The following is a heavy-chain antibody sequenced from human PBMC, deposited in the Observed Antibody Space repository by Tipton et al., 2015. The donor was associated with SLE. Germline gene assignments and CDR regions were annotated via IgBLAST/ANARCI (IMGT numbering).Heavy chain of an antibody. D-gene: IGHD3-16*02. J-gene: IGHJ5*02. V-gene: IGHV4-38-2*02. CDR2: IYHSGST. CDR3: AGVNRALFDP. Sequence: GLVKPSETLSLTCTVSGYSISSGYYWGWIRQPPGRGLECIGNIYHSGSTFYNPSLKSRLTMSVDTSKNQFSLKLSSVTAADTAVYYCAGVNRALFDPWGQGTLVTVSS. CDR1: GYSISSGYY.